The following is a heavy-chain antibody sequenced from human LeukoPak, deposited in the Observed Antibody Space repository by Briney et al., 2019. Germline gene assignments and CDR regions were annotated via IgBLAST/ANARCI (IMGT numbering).Heavy chain of an antibody. D-gene: IGHD4-23*01. Sequence: SETLSLTCTVSGDSISNYYWSWIRQPAGKGLEWIGRIYTSGSTNYNPSLKSRVTMSVDTSKNQFSLKLSSVTAADTAVYYCAKYGGNSHYYYGLDVWGHGTTVTVSS. J-gene: IGHJ6*02. CDR2: IYTSGST. CDR3: AKYGGNSHYYYGLDV. CDR1: GDSISNYY. V-gene: IGHV4-4*07.